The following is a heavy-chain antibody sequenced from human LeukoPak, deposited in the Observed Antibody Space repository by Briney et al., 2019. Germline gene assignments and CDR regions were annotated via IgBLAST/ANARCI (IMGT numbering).Heavy chain of an antibody. J-gene: IGHJ5*01. D-gene: IGHD6-19*01. CDR3: ARDRDLYSSGWFDS. CDR1: GFTPSSFW. V-gene: IGHV3-74*01. Sequence: GASLRLSCAASGFTPSSFWMHWVRQAPGKGLVWVSRINTDGSRTTYADSVKGRFTISRDNAKHTLCLRMDSLRAEDTAVYYCARDRDLYSSGWFDSWGQGTLVTVSS. CDR2: INTDGSRT.